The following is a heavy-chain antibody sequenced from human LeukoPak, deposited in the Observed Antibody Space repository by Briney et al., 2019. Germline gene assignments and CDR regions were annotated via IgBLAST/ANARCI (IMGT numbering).Heavy chain of an antibody. Sequence: GASVTVSCKASGYTFTSYDINWVRQATGQGLEWMGWMNPNSGNTGYAQKFQGRVTMTRNTAISTAYMELSSLRCEDTAGYYCARXYXPFXXNSGYDXXXWGQGTXXTVS. D-gene: IGHD5-12*01. CDR2: MNPNSGNT. J-gene: IGHJ4*02. V-gene: IGHV1-8*01. CDR3: ARXYXPFXXNSGYDXXX. CDR1: GYTFTSYD.